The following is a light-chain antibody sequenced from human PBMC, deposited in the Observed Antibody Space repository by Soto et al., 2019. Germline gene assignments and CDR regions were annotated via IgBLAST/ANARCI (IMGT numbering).Light chain of an antibody. V-gene: IGKV1-33*01. Sequence: DIQMTQSPSSLSASLGDRVTITLQASQDISNYLNWYQQKPGKAPKLLIYDASNLETGVPARFSGSGSGTDFTLTISSLEPEDFAVYYCQQRNNWPLTFGGGTKVDIK. J-gene: IGKJ4*02. CDR1: QDISNY. CDR3: QQRNNWPLT. CDR2: DAS.